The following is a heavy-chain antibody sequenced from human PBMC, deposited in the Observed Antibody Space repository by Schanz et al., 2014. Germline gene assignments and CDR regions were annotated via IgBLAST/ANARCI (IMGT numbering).Heavy chain of an antibody. CDR3: ARPIYDLWSGSFDY. CDR1: GFTFSSYG. J-gene: IGHJ4*02. CDR2: INSDGRST. V-gene: IGHV3-NL1*01. Sequence: QVQLVESGGGVVQPGRSLRLSCATSGFTFSSYGMHWVRQAPGKGLVWVSRINSDGRSTNYADSVKGRLTVSRDNSKNTLYLQMNSLRAEDTAVYYCARPIYDLWSGSFDYWGQGTLVTVSS. D-gene: IGHD3-3*01.